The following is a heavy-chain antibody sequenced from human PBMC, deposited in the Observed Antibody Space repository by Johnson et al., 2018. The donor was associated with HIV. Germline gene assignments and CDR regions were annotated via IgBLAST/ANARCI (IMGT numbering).Heavy chain of an antibody. D-gene: IGHD5-18*01. CDR2: ISYDGSNK. CDR3: ARESSAGEYSYGII. Sequence: VQLVESGGGVVQPGRSLRLSCAVSGFTFSSYAMHWVRQAPGEGLEWVAVISYDGSNKYYADSVKGRFTISRDNSKNTLYLQMNSLKAEDTAVYYCARESSAGEYSYGIIWGQGTMVTVSS. V-gene: IGHV3-30*14. CDR1: GFTFSSYA. J-gene: IGHJ3*02.